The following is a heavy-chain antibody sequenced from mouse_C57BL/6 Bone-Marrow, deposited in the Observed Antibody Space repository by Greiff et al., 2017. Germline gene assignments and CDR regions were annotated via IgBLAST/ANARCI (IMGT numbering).Heavy chain of an antibody. J-gene: IGHJ3*01. CDR3: ARRLGRDWFAY. CDR1: GFTFSDYG. CDR2: ISSGSSTI. V-gene: IGHV5-17*01. D-gene: IGHD4-1*01. Sequence: EVKLVESGGGLVKPGGSLKLSCAASGFTFSDYGMHWVRQASEKGLEWVAYISSGSSTIYYADTVKGRFTISRDNAKNTLFLQMTSLRSEDTAMYYCARRLGRDWFAYWGQGTLVTVSA.